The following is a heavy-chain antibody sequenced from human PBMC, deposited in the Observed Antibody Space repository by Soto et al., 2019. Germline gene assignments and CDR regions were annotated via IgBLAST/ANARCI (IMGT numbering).Heavy chain of an antibody. Sequence: SETLSLTCSVSGGSINNDDFYWSWLRQTPGKGLQWIGYVYYSGSSDCIPSLKSRLSMSIDKSKNQFTLKLSSVTAADTAIYYCARMSYYYDKWYFDLWGRGTLVTVSS. CDR3: ARMSYYYDKWYFDL. J-gene: IGHJ2*01. CDR2: VYYSGSS. V-gene: IGHV4-30-4*01. D-gene: IGHD3-22*01. CDR1: GGSINNDDFY.